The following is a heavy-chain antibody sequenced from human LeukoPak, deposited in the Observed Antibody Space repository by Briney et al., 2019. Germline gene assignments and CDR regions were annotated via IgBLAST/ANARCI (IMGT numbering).Heavy chain of an antibody. CDR2: IYSGGST. CDR1: GFTVSSNY. CDR3: ARIRGSHYYYYYMDV. D-gene: IGHD1-26*01. J-gene: IGHJ6*03. V-gene: IGHV3-53*01. Sequence: AGGSLRLSCAASGFTVSSNYMSWVRQAPGKGLEWASVIYSGGSTYYADSVKGRFTISRDNSKNTLFLQMNSLRAEDTAVYYCARIRGSHYYYYYMDVWGKGTTVTVSS.